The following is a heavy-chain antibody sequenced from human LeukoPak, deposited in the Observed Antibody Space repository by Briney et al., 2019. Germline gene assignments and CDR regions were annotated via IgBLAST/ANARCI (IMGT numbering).Heavy chain of an antibody. J-gene: IGHJ6*03. Sequence: GASVKVSCKAPGYTFTSYDINWVRQATGQGLEWMGWMNPNSGNTGYAQKFQGRVTMTRNTSISTAYMELSSLRSEDTAVYYCARGYYDSSGYWGYYYYMDVWGKGTTVTISS. D-gene: IGHD3-22*01. V-gene: IGHV1-8*01. CDR1: GYTFTSYD. CDR2: MNPNSGNT. CDR3: ARGYYDSSGYWGYYYYMDV.